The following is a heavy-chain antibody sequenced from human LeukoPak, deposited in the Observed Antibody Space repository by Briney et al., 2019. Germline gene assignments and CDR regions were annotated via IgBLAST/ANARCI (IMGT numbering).Heavy chain of an antibody. V-gene: IGHV4-59*08. Sequence: PSETLSLTCTVSGGSISGYYWSWIRQPPGKGLEGIGYIFYSGTTNYNPSLKSRVAISVDTSKNQFSLNLNSVTAADTAVYYCASGLYGYYFDYWGQGTLVTVSS. D-gene: IGHD3/OR15-3a*01. CDR2: IFYSGTT. J-gene: IGHJ4*02. CDR1: GGSISGYY. CDR3: ASGLYGYYFDY.